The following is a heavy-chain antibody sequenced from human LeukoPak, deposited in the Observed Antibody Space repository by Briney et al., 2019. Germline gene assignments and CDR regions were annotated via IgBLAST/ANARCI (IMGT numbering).Heavy chain of an antibody. CDR2: IYPGDSDT. V-gene: IGHV5-51*01. D-gene: IGHD6-13*01. CDR1: GYSFTSYW. J-gene: IGHJ4*02. CDR3: ARHPGMAHIDY. Sequence: GESLKISCKGSGYSFTSYWIGWVGQMPGKGLEWMGIIYPGDSDTRYSPPFQGQVTISADKSISTAYLQWSSLNASDTAMYYCARHPGMAHIDYWGQGTLVTVSS.